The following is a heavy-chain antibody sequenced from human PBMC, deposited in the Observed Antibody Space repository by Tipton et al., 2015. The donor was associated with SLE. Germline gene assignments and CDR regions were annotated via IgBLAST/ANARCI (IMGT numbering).Heavy chain of an antibody. D-gene: IGHD3/OR15-3a*01. V-gene: IGHV5-51*01. CDR3: ARQGGWTGTRGHFDY. CDR2: IFPGDSET. Sequence: QLVQSGAEVKEPGESLKISCKGSGDTFTNYWIGWVRQMPGKGLEWMGIIFPGDSETRYSPSFQGQVTFSADKSITTAYLQWSSLQSSDTAIYYCARQGGWTGTRGHFDYWGQGTLVTISS. J-gene: IGHJ4*02. CDR1: GDTFTNYW.